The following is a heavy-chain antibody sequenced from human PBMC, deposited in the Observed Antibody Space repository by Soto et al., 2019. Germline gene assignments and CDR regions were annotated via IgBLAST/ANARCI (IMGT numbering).Heavy chain of an antibody. CDR3: ARDHLNGEFDP. J-gene: IGHJ5*02. Sequence: PWGSLRLSCAASGFTFIDYYISFIRQAPGKWLEWVSYISSSGSTIYYADSVKGRFTISRDNAKNSLYLQMNSLRAEDTAVYYCARDHLNGEFDPWGQGTLVTVSS. V-gene: IGHV3-11*01. D-gene: IGHD3-10*01. CDR1: GFTFIDYY. CDR2: ISSSGSTI.